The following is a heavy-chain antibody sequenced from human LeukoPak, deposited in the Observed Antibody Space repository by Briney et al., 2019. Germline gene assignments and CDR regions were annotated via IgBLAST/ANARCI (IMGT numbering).Heavy chain of an antibody. CDR3: AKGMPSDF. V-gene: IGHV3-11*01. CDR1: GFTFSDYN. Sequence: PGGSLRLSCAASGFTFSDYNMSWVRQAPGKGLEWVSYISSSGTTVYYADSVKGRFILSRDNAKHSLNLQMNSLRAEDTAVYYCAKGMPSDFWGQGSLVTVSS. D-gene: IGHD2-2*01. CDR2: ISSSGTTV. J-gene: IGHJ4*02.